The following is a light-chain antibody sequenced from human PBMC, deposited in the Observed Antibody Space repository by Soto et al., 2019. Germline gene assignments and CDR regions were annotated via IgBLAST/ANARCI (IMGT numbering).Light chain of an antibody. V-gene: IGKV1-9*01. CDR2: AAS. Sequence: DIQLTQSPSFLSASVGDRVTITCRASQGISSYLAWYQQKPGRAPQLLIYAASNLQSGVPSRFSGSGSGTEFTLTISSLQPDDFATYYCQQLNGSPLTFGGGTRVEIK. CDR1: QGISSY. CDR3: QQLNGSPLT. J-gene: IGKJ4*01.